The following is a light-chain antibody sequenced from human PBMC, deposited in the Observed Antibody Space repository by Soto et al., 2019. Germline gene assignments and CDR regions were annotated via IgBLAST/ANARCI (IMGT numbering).Light chain of an antibody. J-gene: IGKJ1*01. CDR1: QSLLQRDGNTY. Sequence: IVMTQTPLSLSVTPGQPASISCKSSQSLLQRDGNTYLYWFLQKPGQSPQLLIYAVSNRFSGVPERFSGSGSGTDFTLKISRVEAEDVGVYYCMQSIELPRTFGQGT. CDR2: AVS. V-gene: IGKV2D-29*02. CDR3: MQSIELPRT.